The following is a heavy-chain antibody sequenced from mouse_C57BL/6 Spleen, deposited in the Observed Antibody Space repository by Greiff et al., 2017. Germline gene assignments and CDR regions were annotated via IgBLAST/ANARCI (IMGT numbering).Heavy chain of an antibody. Sequence: EVQLQQSGPSLVRPSQTLSLTCTVTGFSINSDCYWIWIRQFPGNKLEYIGYTFYSGITYYNPPLESRTYITRDTSKNQFSLKLSSVTTEDTATYDWARSYYCNPHAMDYWGQGTSVTVSS. D-gene: IGHD2-10*01. CDR3: ARSYYCNPHAMDY. CDR1: GFSINSDCY. CDR2: TFYSGIT. J-gene: IGHJ4*01. V-gene: IGHV3-3*01.